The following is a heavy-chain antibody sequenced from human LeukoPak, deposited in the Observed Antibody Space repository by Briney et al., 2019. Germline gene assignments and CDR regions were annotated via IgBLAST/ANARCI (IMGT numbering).Heavy chain of an antibody. D-gene: IGHD1-26*01. CDR1: GFTFSSYA. CDR2: ISGTGGST. Sequence: GGSLRLSCAASGFTFSSYAMSWVRQAPGKGLEWVSAISGTGGSTYYADSVKGRFTISRHNSKYTLYLQMNSLRAEDTAVYYCAKGLGGWEPRLYYYYYGMDVWGQGTTVTVSS. CDR3: AKGLGGWEPRLYYYYYGMDV. V-gene: IGHV3-23*01. J-gene: IGHJ6*02.